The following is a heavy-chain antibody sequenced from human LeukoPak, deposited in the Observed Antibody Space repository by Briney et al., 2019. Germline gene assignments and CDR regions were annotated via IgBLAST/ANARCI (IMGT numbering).Heavy chain of an antibody. V-gene: IGHV4-34*01. J-gene: IGHJ3*02. Sequence: SETLSLTCAVYGGSFRGYYWSWIRQPPGKGLEWIGEINHSGSTNYNPSLKSRVAISLDTSKNQFSLKLSSLTAADTSVYYCARGFDLDAFDIWAQGTMVTVSS. CDR3: ARGFDLDAFDI. CDR2: INHSGST. D-gene: IGHD3-9*01. CDR1: GGSFRGYY.